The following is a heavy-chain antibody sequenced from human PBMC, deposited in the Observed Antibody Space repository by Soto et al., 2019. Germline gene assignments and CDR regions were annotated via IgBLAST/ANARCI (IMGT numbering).Heavy chain of an antibody. CDR3: ATDGGSTSSSAYNYFMDV. D-gene: IGHD3-16*01. V-gene: IGHV1-69*08. J-gene: IGHJ6*03. Sequence: QAQLVQSGAEVKRPGSSVKVSCKASGDTFSSYSIRWVRQAPGQGLEWMGRIIPMVGTPNYAQKFQGRATFSADKSTSTAYMVLNSLISDDTAVYYCATDGGSTSSSAYNYFMDVWGKGTPVTVSS. CDR1: GDTFSSYS. CDR2: IIPMVGTP.